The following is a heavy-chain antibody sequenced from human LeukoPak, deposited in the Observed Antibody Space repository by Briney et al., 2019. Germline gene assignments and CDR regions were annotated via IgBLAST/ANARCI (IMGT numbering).Heavy chain of an antibody. D-gene: IGHD3-3*01. CDR1: GFTFSSYG. CDR3: AKSEKGCMDV. CDR2: ISYDRSNK. Sequence: GRSLRLSCAASGFTFSSYGMHWVRQAPGKGLEWVAVISYDRSNKYYADSVKGRFTNSRDNSKNTLYLQMNSLRAEDSAMYYGAKSEKGCMDVGGKEPTVTVSS. J-gene: IGHJ6*04. V-gene: IGHV3-30*18.